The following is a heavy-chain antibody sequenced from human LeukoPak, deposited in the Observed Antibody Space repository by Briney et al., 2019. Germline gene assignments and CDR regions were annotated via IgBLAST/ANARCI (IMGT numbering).Heavy chain of an antibody. V-gene: IGHV3-21*01. CDR1: GFTFSSYS. CDR2: ISSSSSYI. J-gene: IGHJ4*02. CDR3: AKSNSESQTTVGN. Sequence: PGGSLRLSCAASGFTFSSYSMNWVRQAPGKGLEWVSSISSSSSYIYYADSVKGRFTISRDNAKNSLYLQMNSLRAEDTAVYYCAKSNSESQTTVGNWGQGTLVTVSS. D-gene: IGHD1-26*01.